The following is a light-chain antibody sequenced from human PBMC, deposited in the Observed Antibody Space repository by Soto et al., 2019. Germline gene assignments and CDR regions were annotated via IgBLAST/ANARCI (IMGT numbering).Light chain of an antibody. V-gene: IGKV3-11*01. CDR3: QQRDSWWT. CDR2: GAS. CDR1: QSVSSY. J-gene: IGKJ2*01. Sequence: IVLTQSPATLSLSPGERATLSCRASQSVSSYLAWYQQKPGQAPRLLIYGASNRATGIPARFSGSGSGTDFTLTISSLEPEDFAVYYCQQRDSWWTFGQGTKLEIK.